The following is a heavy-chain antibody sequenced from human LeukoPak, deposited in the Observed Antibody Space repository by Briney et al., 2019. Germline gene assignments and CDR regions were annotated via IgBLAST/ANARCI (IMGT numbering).Heavy chain of an antibody. V-gene: IGHV1-18*01. CDR2: ISAYNGNT. Sequence: ASVKVSCKASGYTFTSYGIGWVRQAPGQGLEWMGWISAYNGNTNYAQKLQGRVTMTTDTSTSTAYMELRSLRSDDTAVYYCARDSGRITVVRGVTPPDYWGQGTLVTVSS. D-gene: IGHD3-10*01. J-gene: IGHJ4*02. CDR1: GYTFTSYG. CDR3: ARDSGRITVVRGVTPPDY.